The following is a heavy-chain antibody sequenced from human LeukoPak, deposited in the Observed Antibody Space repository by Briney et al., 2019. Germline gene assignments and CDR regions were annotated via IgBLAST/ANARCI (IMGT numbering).Heavy chain of an antibody. CDR2: ISSSGSTI. J-gene: IGHJ6*02. D-gene: IGHD3-3*01. CDR3: ARRWYDFWSGEESNYYGMDV. Sequence: GGSLRLSCAASGFTFSDYYMSWIRQAPGKGLEWVSYISSSGSTIYYADSVKGRFTISRDNAKNSLYLQMNSLRAEDTAVYYCARRWYDFWSGEESNYYGMDVWGQGTTVTVSS. CDR1: GFTFSDYY. V-gene: IGHV3-11*04.